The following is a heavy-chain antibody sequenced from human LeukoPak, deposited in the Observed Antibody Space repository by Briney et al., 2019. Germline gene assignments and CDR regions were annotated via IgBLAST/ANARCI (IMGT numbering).Heavy chain of an antibody. J-gene: IGHJ4*02. D-gene: IGHD2-15*01. CDR1: GGSFSGYY. V-gene: IGHV4-34*01. Sequence: SETLSLTCAVYGGSFSGYYWSWIRQPPGKGLEWIGEINHSGSTNYNPSLKSRVTISVDTSKNQFSLKLSSVTAADTAVYYCARGLRYCTGGSCSNCHFDYWGQGTLVTVSS. CDR2: INHSGST. CDR3: ARGLRYCTGGSCSNCHFDY.